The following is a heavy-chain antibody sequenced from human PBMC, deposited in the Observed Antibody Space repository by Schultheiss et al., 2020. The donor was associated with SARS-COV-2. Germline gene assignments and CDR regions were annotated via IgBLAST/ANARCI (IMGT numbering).Heavy chain of an antibody. J-gene: IGHJ4*02. CDR3: GAVIVGAEINY. CDR1: GGSISRGGNS. CDR2: IYHSGSI. V-gene: IGHV4-30-2*01. D-gene: IGHD1-26*01. Sequence: SETLSLTCVVSGGSISRGGNSWSWIRQPPGKGLEWMGYIYHSGSIYYNPSLKSRVTISVDTSKNQFSLKLSSVTAADTAVYYCGAVIVGAEINYWGQGTMVTVSS.